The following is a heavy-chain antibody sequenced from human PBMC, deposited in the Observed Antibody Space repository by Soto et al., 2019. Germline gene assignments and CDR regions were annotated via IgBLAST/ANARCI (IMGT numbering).Heavy chain of an antibody. Sequence: GGSLRLSCVVSGFPFSAYDMNWVRQAPGKGLEWVSAIGIYRNTYFAPSVKGRFTISRDDSRNTVYLQMNSLRVDDTAIYYCAKEANLGSPGDDFDSWAQGTLVTVSS. CDR2: IGIYRNT. J-gene: IGHJ4*02. V-gene: IGHV3-23*01. CDR3: AKEANLGSPGDDFDS. D-gene: IGHD3-16*01. CDR1: GFPFSAYD.